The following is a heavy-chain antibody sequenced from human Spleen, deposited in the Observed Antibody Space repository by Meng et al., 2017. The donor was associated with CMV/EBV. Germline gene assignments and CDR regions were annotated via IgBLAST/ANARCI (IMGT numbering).Heavy chain of an antibody. CDR3: SRPLRAPMVRGVIIPDY. V-gene: IGHV3-7*03. J-gene: IGHJ4*02. CDR1: GFTFSSYW. D-gene: IGHD3-10*01. Sequence: GESLKISCAASGFTFSSYWMSWVRQAPGKGLEWVANIKQDGSEKYYVDSVKGRFTISRDDSKSIAYLQMNSLKTEDTAVYYCSRPLRAPMVRGVIIPDYWGQGTLVTVSS. CDR2: IKQDGSEK.